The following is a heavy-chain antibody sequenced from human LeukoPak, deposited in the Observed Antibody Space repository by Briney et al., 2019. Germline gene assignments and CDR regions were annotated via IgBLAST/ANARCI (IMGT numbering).Heavy chain of an antibody. J-gene: IGHJ4*02. D-gene: IGHD6-19*01. CDR2: MSGSGSST. V-gene: IGHV3-23*01. CDR3: AKDAQGLVRGGIYFDF. Sequence: PGGSLRLSCAASGFTFKTYAMNWVRQVPGKGQEWVSSMSGSGSSTDYADSVKGRFTISRDNSKNTLYLQMNSLRAEDTALYYCAKDAQGLVRGGIYFDFWGQGSLVTVSS. CDR1: GFTFKTYA.